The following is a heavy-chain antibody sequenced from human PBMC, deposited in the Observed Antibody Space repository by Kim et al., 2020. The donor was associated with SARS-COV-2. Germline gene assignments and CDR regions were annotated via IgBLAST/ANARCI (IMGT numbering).Heavy chain of an antibody. J-gene: IGHJ4*02. CDR3: ARGRESQIYYFDY. V-gene: IGHV3-74*01. Sequence: EGTGKGRFTVSRDNDKNALYLQMNSLGGEDTAVYYCARGRESQIYYFDYWGQGTLVTVSS.